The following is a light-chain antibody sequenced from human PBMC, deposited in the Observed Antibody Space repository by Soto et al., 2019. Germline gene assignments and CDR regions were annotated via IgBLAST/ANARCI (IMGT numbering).Light chain of an antibody. V-gene: IGKV3-20*01. CDR1: QTISSSY. CDR2: AAS. Sequence: ESVMTQSPGTLSLSPGETATLSCRASQTISSSYLAWYQQKPGQAPRLLIYAASTRATDIPDRFSGSGSGTDFTLTISRLEPEDSAVYYCQQYDSSPWTFGQGTKVDIK. CDR3: QQYDSSPWT. J-gene: IGKJ1*01.